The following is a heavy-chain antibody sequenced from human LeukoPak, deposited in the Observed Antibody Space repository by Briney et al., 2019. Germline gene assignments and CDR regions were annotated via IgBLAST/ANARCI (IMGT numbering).Heavy chain of an antibody. Sequence: GASVKVSCKASGYTFTGYYMHWGRHAPGQGLEWMGWINPNSGGTNYAQKFQGRVTMTRDTSISTAYMELSRLRSDDTAVYYCARADDFRGLRRLYFDYWGQGTLVTVSS. D-gene: IGHD3-3*01. CDR3: ARADDFRGLRRLYFDY. CDR1: GYTFTGYY. V-gene: IGHV1-2*02. CDR2: INPNSGGT. J-gene: IGHJ4*02.